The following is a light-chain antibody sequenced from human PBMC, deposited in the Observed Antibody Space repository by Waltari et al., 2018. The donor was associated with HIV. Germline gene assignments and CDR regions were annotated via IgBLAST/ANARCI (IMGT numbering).Light chain of an antibody. CDR1: QSISNY. CDR3: QQSYNTSYS. J-gene: IGKJ2*03. Sequence: DIQMTQSPSSLSASVGDRVTITCRASQSISNYLNWYQQKPGKAPKLLIYAASNLQSGVPSGFSGSGSGTDFTLTISSLQPEDFATYYCQQSYNTSYSFGQGIKLEIK. V-gene: IGKV1-39*01. CDR2: AAS.